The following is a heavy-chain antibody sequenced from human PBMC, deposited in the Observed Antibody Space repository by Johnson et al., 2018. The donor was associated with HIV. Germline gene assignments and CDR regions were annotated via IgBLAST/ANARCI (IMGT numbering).Heavy chain of an antibody. CDR2: IYSGGST. D-gene: IGHD1-26*01. CDR3: ARDGWEQRGETVGDGFDI. CDR1: GFSVSNNY. V-gene: IGHV3-66*01. Sequence: VQLVESGGGLVQPGGSLRLSCAASGFSVSNNYMSWVRQAPGKGLEWVSVIYSGGSTYYTDSVKGRFTISRDNTKNSVYLQMNSLRVEDTAFYYCARDGWEQRGETVGDGFDIWGQGTMVTVSS. J-gene: IGHJ3*02.